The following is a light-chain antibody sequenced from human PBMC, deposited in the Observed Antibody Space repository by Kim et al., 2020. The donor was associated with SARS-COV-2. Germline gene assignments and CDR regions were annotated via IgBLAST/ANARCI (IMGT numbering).Light chain of an antibody. CDR1: QSVLFSSHNKNF. J-gene: IGKJ2*01. CDR3: QQYHSSPYT. V-gene: IGKV4-1*01. CDR2: WAS. Sequence: RATINCKSSQSVLFSSHNKNFLAWYQQKPGQPPKSLIYWASVRVPGVPDRFTGSGSGTDFTLTISSLQAEDVAVYYCQQYHSSPYTFGQGTKLEI.